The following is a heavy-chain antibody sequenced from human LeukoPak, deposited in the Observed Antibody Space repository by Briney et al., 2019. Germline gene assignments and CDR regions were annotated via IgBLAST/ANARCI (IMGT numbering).Heavy chain of an antibody. CDR2: INSDGSST. D-gene: IGHD6-19*01. CDR1: GFTFSSYA. Sequence: GGSLRLSCAASGFTFSSYAMTWVRQAPGKGLEGVSRINSDGSSTSYADSVKGRFTISRDNAKNTLYLQMNSLRAEDTAVYYCARDRWSGWYPDYWGQGTLVTVSS. J-gene: IGHJ4*02. V-gene: IGHV3-74*01. CDR3: ARDRWSGWYPDY.